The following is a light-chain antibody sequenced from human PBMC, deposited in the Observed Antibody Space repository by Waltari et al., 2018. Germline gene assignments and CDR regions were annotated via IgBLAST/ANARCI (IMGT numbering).Light chain of an antibody. V-gene: IGKV1-5*03. Sequence: DIQMTQSPSTLSASIGDIVSITCRASQSISSWLAWYQQKPGKAPKLLIFKASNLQSGVPSRFSGSGSGTDFTLTISSLQPDDFATYYCQHYNSYSPITFGQGTRLEIK. CDR3: QHYNSYSPIT. CDR2: KAS. CDR1: QSISSW. J-gene: IGKJ5*01.